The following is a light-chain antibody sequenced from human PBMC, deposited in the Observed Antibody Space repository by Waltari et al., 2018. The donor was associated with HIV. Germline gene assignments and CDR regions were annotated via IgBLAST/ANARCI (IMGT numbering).Light chain of an antibody. V-gene: IGKV3-20*01. CDR2: GVS. CDR1: QNVRSNY. Sequence: DIVLKQSPGTLSLSAGERATVACKASQNVRSNYVAWYQQKPGQAPRLVYGVSTRVTGIPDRFSGSGSGKDFTFTISGLESEDSAVYYCQQYGDSPITFGQGTRLEIK. J-gene: IGKJ5*01. CDR3: QQYGDSPIT.